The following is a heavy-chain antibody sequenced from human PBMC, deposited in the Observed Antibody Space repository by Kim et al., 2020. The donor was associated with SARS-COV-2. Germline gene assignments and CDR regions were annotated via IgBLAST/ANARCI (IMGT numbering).Heavy chain of an antibody. CDR2: ISSSSSYI. CDR1: GFTFSSYS. CDR3: AREDRKYYYGMDV. J-gene: IGHJ6*02. Sequence: GGSLRLSCAASGFTFSSYSMNWVRQAPGKGLEWVSSISSSSSYIYYADSVKGRFTISRDNAKNSLYLQMNSLRAEDTAVYYCAREDRKYYYGMDVWGQGTTVTVSS. V-gene: IGHV3-21*01.